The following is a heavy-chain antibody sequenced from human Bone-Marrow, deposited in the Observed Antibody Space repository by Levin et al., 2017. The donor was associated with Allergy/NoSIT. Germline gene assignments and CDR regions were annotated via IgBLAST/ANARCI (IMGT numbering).Heavy chain of an antibody. CDR1: GSSFTTYW. V-gene: IGHV5-51*01. D-gene: IGHD3-10*01. J-gene: IGHJ6*02. CDR2: IYPGDSET. Sequence: GESLKISCQGSGSSFTTYWIGWVRQRPGKGLEWMGIIYPGDSETTYSPSFEGQVTMSADRSINTAYLQWSRLKASDTAIYYCAKHPATMVPGKNYFYGMDVWGQGTTVTVSS. CDR3: AKHPATMVPGKNYFYGMDV.